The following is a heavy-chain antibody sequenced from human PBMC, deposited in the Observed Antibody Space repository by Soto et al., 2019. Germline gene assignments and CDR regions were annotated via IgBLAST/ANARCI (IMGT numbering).Heavy chain of an antibody. Sequence: SETLSLTCTVSGGSITSGTYFWGWIRQAPGKGLEWIGSMYSNGDTYYKPSLKSRVTISVDTSKIQFSLKVTSVTAADTAVYYCARADIVVVPAQLGYYFDYWGQGTLVTVSS. D-gene: IGHD2-2*01. J-gene: IGHJ4*02. CDR1: GGSITSGTYF. V-gene: IGHV4-39*01. CDR3: ARADIVVVPAQLGYYFDY. CDR2: MYSNGDT.